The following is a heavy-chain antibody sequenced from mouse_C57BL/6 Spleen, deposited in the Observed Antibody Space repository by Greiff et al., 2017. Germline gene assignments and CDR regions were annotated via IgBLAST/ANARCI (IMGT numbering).Heavy chain of an antibody. D-gene: IGHD1-1*01. CDR1: GYTFTSYW. CDR2: IHPNSGST. Sequence: QVQLQQPGAELVKPGASVKLSCKASGYTFTSYWMHWVKQRPGQGLEWIGMIHPNSGSTNYNEKFKSKATLTVDKSSSTAYMQLSSLTSEDSAGYYCARGVDYYGSSYWYFDVWGTGTTVTVSS. J-gene: IGHJ1*03. V-gene: IGHV1-64*01. CDR3: ARGVDYYGSSYWYFDV.